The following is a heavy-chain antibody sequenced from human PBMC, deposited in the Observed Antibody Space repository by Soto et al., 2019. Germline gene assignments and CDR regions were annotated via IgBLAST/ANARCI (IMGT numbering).Heavy chain of an antibody. CDR1: GFTFNFYA. CDR2: ISVNGRT. D-gene: IGHD3-22*01. Sequence: GGSLRLSCAASGFTFNFYAMAWVRQAPGKGLEWVSGISVNGRTNYADSVKGRFTISRDNSKNMVFLQMDTLRAEDTALYYCTKAGGWYYYDSSGPPDATHVWGQGTMVTVSS. J-gene: IGHJ3*01. CDR3: TKAGGWYYYDSSGPPDATHV. V-gene: IGHV3-23*01.